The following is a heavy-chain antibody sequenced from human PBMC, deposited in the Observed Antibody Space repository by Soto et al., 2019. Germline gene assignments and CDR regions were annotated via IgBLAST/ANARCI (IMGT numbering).Heavy chain of an antibody. CDR3: ARDRGSGIIWLDP. D-gene: IGHD3-10*01. CDR1: GGSISSGGYY. Sequence: SETLSLTYTVSGGSISSGGYYWSWIRQHPGKGLEWIGYIYYSGSTYYNPSLKSRVTISVDTSKNQFSLKLSSVTAADTAVYYCARDRGSGIIWLDPWGQGTLVTVYS. V-gene: IGHV4-31*03. CDR2: IYYSGST. J-gene: IGHJ5*02.